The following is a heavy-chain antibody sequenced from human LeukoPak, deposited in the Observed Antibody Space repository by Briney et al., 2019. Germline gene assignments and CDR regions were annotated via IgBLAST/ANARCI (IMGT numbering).Heavy chain of an antibody. V-gene: IGHV3-7*01. J-gene: IGHJ4*02. CDR2: IKQDGAEK. CDR3: ARVGAWDLQRVFDY. CDR1: GFRFGYYW. Sequence: GGSLRLSCAASGFRFGYYWMTWARHVPGKGLEWVANIKQDGAEKHYAESVEGRFIISRYNAKNSLYLEMDSLKVEDTAVYYCARVGAWDLQRVFDYWGQGALVTVSS. D-gene: IGHD1-26*01.